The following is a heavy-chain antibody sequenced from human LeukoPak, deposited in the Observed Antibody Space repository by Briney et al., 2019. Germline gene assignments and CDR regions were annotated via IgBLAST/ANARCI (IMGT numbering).Heavy chain of an antibody. V-gene: IGHV1-69*01. Sequence: SVKVSCKASGGTFSSYAISWVRQAPGQGLEWMGGIIPIFGTANYAQKFQGRVTITADESTSTAYMELSSLRSEDTAVYYCARENDFWSGYPNFDYWGQGNLVTVSS. J-gene: IGHJ4*02. CDR1: GGTFSSYA. CDR2: IIPIFGTA. CDR3: ARENDFWSGYPNFDY. D-gene: IGHD3-3*01.